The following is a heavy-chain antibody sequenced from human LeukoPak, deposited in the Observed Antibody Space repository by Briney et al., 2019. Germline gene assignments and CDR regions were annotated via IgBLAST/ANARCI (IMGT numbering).Heavy chain of an antibody. J-gene: IGHJ4*02. V-gene: IGHV3-7*03. Sequence: GGSLRLSCAASGFTFSSYAMSWVRQAPGKGLEWVANIKQDGSEKYYVDSVKGRFTISRDNAKNSLYLQMNSLRAEDTAVYYCAVHIIAAFDYWGQGTLVTVSS. D-gene: IGHD6-13*01. CDR2: IKQDGSEK. CDR3: AVHIIAAFDY. CDR1: GFTFSSYA.